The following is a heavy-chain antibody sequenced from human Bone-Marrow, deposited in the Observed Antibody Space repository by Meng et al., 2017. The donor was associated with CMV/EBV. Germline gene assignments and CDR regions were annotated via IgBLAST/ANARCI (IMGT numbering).Heavy chain of an antibody. D-gene: IGHD3-10*01. CDR1: GGSISSYY. CDR3: ARLRMVRGVTAIDY. Sequence: SETLSLTCTVSGGSISSYYWSWIRQPPGRGLEWIGYIYYSGSTNYNPSLKSRVTISVDTSKNQFSLKLSSVTAADTAVYYCARLRMVRGVTAIDYWGQGKLVTFYS. V-gene: IGHV4-59*01. CDR2: IYYSGST. J-gene: IGHJ4*02.